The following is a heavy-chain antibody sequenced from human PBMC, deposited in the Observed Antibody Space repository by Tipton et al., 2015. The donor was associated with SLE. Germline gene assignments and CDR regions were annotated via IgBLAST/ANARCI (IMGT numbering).Heavy chain of an antibody. CDR3: ARASRIAAVDY. CDR1: GGSISSHY. D-gene: IGHD6-13*01. J-gene: IGHJ4*02. CDR2: IYYSGST. Sequence: LRLSCTVSGGSISSHYWSWIRQPPGKGLEWIGYIYYSGSTYYNPSLKSRVTISVDTSKNQFSLKLSSVTAADTAVYCCARASRIAAVDYWGQGTLVTVSS. V-gene: IGHV4-59*11.